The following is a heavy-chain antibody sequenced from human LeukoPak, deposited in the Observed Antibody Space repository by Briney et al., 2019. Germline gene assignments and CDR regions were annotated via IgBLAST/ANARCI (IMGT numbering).Heavy chain of an antibody. CDR3: ARVRGDGYNNLNFDY. Sequence: GGSLRLFCAASGFTFSSYWMSWVRQAPGKGLEWVANIKQDGSEKYYVDSVKGRFTISRDNAKNSLYLQMNSLRAEDTAVYYCARVRGDGYNNLNFDYWGQGTLVTVSS. D-gene: IGHD5-24*01. J-gene: IGHJ4*02. CDR1: GFTFSSYW. CDR2: IKQDGSEK. V-gene: IGHV3-7*01.